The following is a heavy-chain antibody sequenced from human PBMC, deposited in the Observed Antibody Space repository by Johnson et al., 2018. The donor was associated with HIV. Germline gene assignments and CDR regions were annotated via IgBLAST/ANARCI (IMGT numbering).Heavy chain of an antibody. CDR3: AREPGIAVAGTDAFDI. Sequence: QVQPVESGGGVVQPGKSLTLSCVGSGLSFSNFGIHWVRQAPGKGPEWVAVISSDVSNKYYADSAKGRFTIPRDNSKNTLYRQMNSLSAEDPAVYYCAREPGIAVAGTDAFDIWGQGTMVTVSS. V-gene: IGHV3-30*03. CDR1: GLSFSNFG. CDR2: ISSDVSNK. D-gene: IGHD6-19*01. J-gene: IGHJ3*02.